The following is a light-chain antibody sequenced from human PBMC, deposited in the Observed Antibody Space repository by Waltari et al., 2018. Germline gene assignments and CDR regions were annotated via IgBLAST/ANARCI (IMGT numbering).Light chain of an antibody. CDR2: YDS. CDR1: SIGSRS. J-gene: IGLJ2*01. Sequence: SYVLTQPPSVSVAPGKAARITCGGNSIGSRSVHRDQQKPGQAPVWVIYYDSDRPSGIPERISGSKSGNTATLTISRVEAGDEAAYYCQLWESGSDRVVFGGGTKLTVL. V-gene: IGLV3-21*01. CDR3: QLWESGSDRVV.